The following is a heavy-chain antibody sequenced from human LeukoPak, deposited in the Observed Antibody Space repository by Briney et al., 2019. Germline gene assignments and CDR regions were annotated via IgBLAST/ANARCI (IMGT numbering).Heavy chain of an antibody. CDR1: GGSISSYY. D-gene: IGHD1-26*01. CDR2: IYYSGST. J-gene: IGHJ4*02. Sequence: TSETLSLTCTVSGGSISSYYWSWIRQPPGKGLEWIGYIYYSGSTNYNPALKSRVTISVDTSKNQFSLKLSSVTAADTAVYYCARQRGRWDSFDYWGQGTPVTVSS. V-gene: IGHV4-59*08. CDR3: ARQRGRWDSFDY.